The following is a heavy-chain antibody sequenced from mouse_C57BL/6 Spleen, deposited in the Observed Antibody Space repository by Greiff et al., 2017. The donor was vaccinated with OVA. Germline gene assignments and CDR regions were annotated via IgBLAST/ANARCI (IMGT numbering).Heavy chain of an antibody. CDR3: TTYGFAY. CDR2: IDPENGDT. V-gene: IGHV14-4*01. CDR1: GFNIKDDY. Sequence: EVKLVESGAELVRPGASVKLSCTASGFNIKDDYMHWVKQRPEQGLEWIGWIDPENGDTEYASKFQGKATITADTSSNTAYLQLSSLTSEDTAVYYCTTYGFAYWGQGTLVTVSA. J-gene: IGHJ3*01.